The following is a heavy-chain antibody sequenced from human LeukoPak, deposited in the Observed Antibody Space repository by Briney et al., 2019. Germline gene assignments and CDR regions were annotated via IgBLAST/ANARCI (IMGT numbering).Heavy chain of an antibody. D-gene: IGHD1-7*01. CDR3: AGTLGITGTTEFDP. Sequence: ASVKVSCTASGYTFSSYDINWVRQATGQGLEKMGWMNPNSVNTGYAQKFQGRVTMTRDTSTSIVYMELSSLRSEDTAVYYCAGTLGITGTTEFDPWGQGTLVTVSS. V-gene: IGHV1-8*01. J-gene: IGHJ5*02. CDR2: MNPNSVNT. CDR1: GYTFSSYD.